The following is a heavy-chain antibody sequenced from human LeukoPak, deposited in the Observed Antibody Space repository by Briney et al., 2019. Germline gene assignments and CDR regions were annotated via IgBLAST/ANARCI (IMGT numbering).Heavy chain of an antibody. Sequence: GGSLRLSCAASGFTVSSNYMSWVRQAPGKGLEWVSVIYSGGSTYYADSVKGRFTISRDNSKNTLYLQMNSLRAEDTAVYYCARAGSGSPGFDYWGQGTLVTVSS. CDR1: GFTVSSNY. D-gene: IGHD1-26*01. J-gene: IGHJ4*02. V-gene: IGHV3-53*01. CDR3: ARAGSGSPGFDY. CDR2: IYSGGST.